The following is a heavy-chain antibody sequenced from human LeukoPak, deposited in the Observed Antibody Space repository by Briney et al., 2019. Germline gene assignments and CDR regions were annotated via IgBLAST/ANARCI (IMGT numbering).Heavy chain of an antibody. CDR3: ASEHIVGATATY. Sequence: GGSLRLSCAASGFIFSNYDMRWVRQAPGKELEWLSAISGSGDITYYADSVKGRFTISRDNSKNTLYLQMNSLRADDAAVYYCASEHIVGATATYWGQGTLVTVS. CDR1: GFIFSNYD. V-gene: IGHV3-23*01. CDR2: ISGSGDIT. J-gene: IGHJ4*02. D-gene: IGHD1-26*01.